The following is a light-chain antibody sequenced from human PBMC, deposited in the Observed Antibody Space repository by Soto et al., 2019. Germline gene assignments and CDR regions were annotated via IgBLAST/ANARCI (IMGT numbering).Light chain of an antibody. CDR2: AAN. CDR3: QQSYNVPFT. Sequence: DIQMTQSPSSLSASIGDRVAITCRASQTIYVSLNWYQQKPGKAPKLLISAANSLQSEVPSRFSGSGSGTDFTLTISSLQPEDFATYYCQQSYNVPFTFGPGTKVDIK. V-gene: IGKV1-39*01. J-gene: IGKJ3*01. CDR1: QTIYVS.